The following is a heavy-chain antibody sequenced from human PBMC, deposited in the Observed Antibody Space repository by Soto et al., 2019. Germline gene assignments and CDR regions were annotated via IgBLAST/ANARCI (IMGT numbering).Heavy chain of an antibody. Sequence: GGSLRLSCAASGFIFSSYAMSWVRQAPGKGLEWVSAISGSGGSTYYADSVKGRFTISRDNSKNTLYLQMNSLRAEDTAVYYCAKATPGTMIVVVPPYFDYWGQGTLVTVSS. D-gene: IGHD3-22*01. J-gene: IGHJ4*02. CDR3: AKATPGTMIVVVPPYFDY. V-gene: IGHV3-23*01. CDR2: ISGSGGST. CDR1: GFIFSSYA.